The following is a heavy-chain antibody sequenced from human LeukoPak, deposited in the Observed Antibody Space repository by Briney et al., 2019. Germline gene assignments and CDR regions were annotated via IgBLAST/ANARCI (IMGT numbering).Heavy chain of an antibody. V-gene: IGHV3-30-3*01. CDR3: ARGKSITIFGVVNIPVFDY. CDR1: GFTFSSYA. Sequence: GGSLRLSCAASGFTFSSYAMHWVRQAPGKGLEWVAVISYDGSNKYYADSVKGRFTISRDNSKNTLYLQMNSLRAEDTAVYYCARGKSITIFGVVNIPVFDYWGQGTLVTVSS. CDR2: ISYDGSNK. D-gene: IGHD3-3*01. J-gene: IGHJ4*02.